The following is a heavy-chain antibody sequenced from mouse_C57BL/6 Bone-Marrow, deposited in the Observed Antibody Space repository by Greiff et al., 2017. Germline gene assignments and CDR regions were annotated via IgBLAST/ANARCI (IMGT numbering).Heavy chain of an antibody. V-gene: IGHV5-17*01. Sequence: EVKLMESGGGLLKPGGSLKLSCAASGFTFSAYGMHWVRQAPERGLEWVAYISSGSSTIYYADTVKGRFTISRDNAKNTLFLQMTSLRSEDTAMYYCARLGRYGYWGQGTTLTVSS. CDR2: ISSGSSTI. D-gene: IGHD4-1*01. CDR3: ARLGRYGY. J-gene: IGHJ2*01. CDR1: GFTFSAYG.